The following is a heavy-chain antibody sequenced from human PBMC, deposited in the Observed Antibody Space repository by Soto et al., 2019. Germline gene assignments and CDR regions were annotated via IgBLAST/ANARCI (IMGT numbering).Heavy chain of an antibody. V-gene: IGHV3-48*02. D-gene: IGHD3-9*01. Sequence: GALRVFCAASGYSFSEYSMNWVRQAPGKGLEWVSYSGTSRKYIFYADSVRGRFTISRDDAKSSLYLQLNSLRDEDTAVYYCVRDRDWAFDIWAQGTMVTV. CDR2: SGTSRKYI. J-gene: IGHJ3*02. CDR3: VRDRDWAFDI. CDR1: GYSFSEYS.